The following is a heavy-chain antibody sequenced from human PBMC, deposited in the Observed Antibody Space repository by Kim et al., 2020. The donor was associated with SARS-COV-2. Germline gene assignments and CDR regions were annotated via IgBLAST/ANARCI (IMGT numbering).Heavy chain of an antibody. CDR1: GGSFSGYY. J-gene: IGHJ4*02. V-gene: IGHV4-34*01. Sequence: SETLSLTCGVYGGSFSGYYWTWIRQPPGKGLEWIGEIDHIGSTNYNPSLKSRVTISVDTSKNQFSLKLSSVTAADTAVYYCARGAGDYDEGRCFWYRGQ. CDR2: IDHIGST. D-gene: IGHD4-17*01. CDR3: ARGAGDYDEGRCFWY.